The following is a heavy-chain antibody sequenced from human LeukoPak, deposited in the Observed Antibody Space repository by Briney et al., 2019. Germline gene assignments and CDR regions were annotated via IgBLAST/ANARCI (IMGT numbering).Heavy chain of an antibody. J-gene: IGHJ4*02. CDR1: GYTFTSYY. D-gene: IGHD7-27*01. V-gene: IGHV1-46*01. CDR2: INPTGGST. Sequence: ASVKVSCKASGYTFTSYYMHWVRQAPGQGLEWMGIINPTGGSTSYAQKFQGRVTMTRDMSTSTVYMELIRLRSDDTAVYYCARYWGENDYWGQGTLVTVSS. CDR3: ARYWGENDY.